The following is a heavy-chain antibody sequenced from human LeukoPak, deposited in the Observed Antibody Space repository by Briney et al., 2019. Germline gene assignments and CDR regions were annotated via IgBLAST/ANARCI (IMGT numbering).Heavy chain of an antibody. Sequence: PSETLSLTCTVSGDFISSGYYWGWIRPPPGKGLEWIGYIYHSGSTNYNPSLKSRVTISVDTSKNQFSLKLSPVTAADTAVYYCARHTVTTEIDAFDIWGQGTKLTVSS. D-gene: IGHD4-17*01. CDR1: GDFISSGYY. CDR3: ARHTVTTEIDAFDI. V-gene: IGHV4-38-2*02. J-gene: IGHJ3*02. CDR2: IYHSGST.